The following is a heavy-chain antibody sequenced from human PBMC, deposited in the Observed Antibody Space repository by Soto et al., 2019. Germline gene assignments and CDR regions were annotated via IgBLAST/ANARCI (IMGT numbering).Heavy chain of an antibody. CDR1: GGSFSSGDYY. CDR2: IYYTGST. D-gene: IGHD4-17*01. V-gene: IGHV4-30-4*01. Sequence: QVQLQESGPGVVKPSQTLSLNCTVSGGSFSSGDYYWSWVRQPPGKGLEWIGYIYYTGSTFNNPSLKSRVSISIDTSKTQFSLKLSSVTAADTAVYYCARIHFGDEPSYYYYGMDVWGQGTTVTVSS. J-gene: IGHJ6*02. CDR3: ARIHFGDEPSYYYYGMDV.